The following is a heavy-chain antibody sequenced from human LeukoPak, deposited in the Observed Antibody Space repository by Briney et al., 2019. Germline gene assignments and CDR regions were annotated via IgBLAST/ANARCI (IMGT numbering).Heavy chain of an antibody. CDR2: IYWGVDK. V-gene: IGHV2-5*02. D-gene: IGHD3-22*01. Sequence: SGPTLVKPTQTLTLTCTFSGFSLSTSGVGVGWIRQPPGKALEWLALIYWGVDKRYSPSLKSRLTITKDTSKNQVVLTMTNMDPVDTATYYCAHRRIYYGSSGAFDIWGQGTMVTVSS. CDR3: AHRRIYYGSSGAFDI. CDR1: GFSLSTSGVG. J-gene: IGHJ3*02.